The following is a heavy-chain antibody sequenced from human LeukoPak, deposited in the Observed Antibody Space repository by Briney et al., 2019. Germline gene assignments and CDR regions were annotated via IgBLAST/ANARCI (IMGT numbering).Heavy chain of an antibody. CDR2: ISAYNGNT. J-gene: IGHJ4*02. CDR3: ARDFYDSSGYPYGY. CDR1: GYTFTSYG. Sequence: ASVKVSCKASGYTFTSYGISWVRQTPGQGLEWMGWISAYNGNTNYAQKLQGRVTMTTDTSTSTAYMELRSLRSDDTAVYYCARDFYDSSGYPYGYWGQGTLVTVSS. V-gene: IGHV1-18*01. D-gene: IGHD3-22*01.